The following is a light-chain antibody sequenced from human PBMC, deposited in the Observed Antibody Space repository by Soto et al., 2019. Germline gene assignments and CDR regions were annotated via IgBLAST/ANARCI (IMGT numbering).Light chain of an antibody. V-gene: IGLV6-57*04. CDR2: EDN. CDR1: SGSIASNY. J-gene: IGLJ3*02. CDR3: QSYDSSNYWV. Sequence: NFMLTQLHSESESPGKTVTISCTRSSGSIASNYVQWYQQRPGSAPTTVIYEDNQRPSGVPDRFSGSIDSSSNSASLTISGLKTEDEADYYCQSYDSSNYWVFGGGIKLTVL.